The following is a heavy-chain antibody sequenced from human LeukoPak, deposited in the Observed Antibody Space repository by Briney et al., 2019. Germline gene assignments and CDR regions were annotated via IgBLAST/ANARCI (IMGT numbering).Heavy chain of an antibody. Sequence: PGGSLRLSCAGYGFTFSNFRMNWVRQAPGKGLEWVANINQDGSEKYYADSVKGRFTLSRDNAENSVYLQMNNLRPEETAVYYCATLNWESPDYWGQGTQVTVSS. CDR1: GFTFSNFR. J-gene: IGHJ4*01. CDR2: INQDGSEK. CDR3: ATLNWESPDY. D-gene: IGHD7-27*01. V-gene: IGHV3-7*01.